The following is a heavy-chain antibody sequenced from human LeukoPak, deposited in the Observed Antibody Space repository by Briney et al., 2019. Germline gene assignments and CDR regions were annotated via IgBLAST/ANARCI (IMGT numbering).Heavy chain of an antibody. J-gene: IGHJ4*02. V-gene: IGHV1-2*06. D-gene: IGHD3-10*01. CDR1: GYTFTGYY. CDR3: ARDPRSGSYIYFDY. CDR2: INPNSGGT. Sequence: ASVKVSCTASGYTFTGYYMHWVRQAPGQGLEWMGRINPNSGGTNYAQKFRGRVTMTRDTSISTAYMELSRLRSDDTAVYYCARDPRSGSYIYFDYWGQGTLVTVSS.